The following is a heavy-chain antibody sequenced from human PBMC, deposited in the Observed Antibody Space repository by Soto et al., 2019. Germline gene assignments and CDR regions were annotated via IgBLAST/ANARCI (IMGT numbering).Heavy chain of an antibody. CDR1: GFSFSDYA. CDR2: ISESGGSA. V-gene: IGHV3-23*01. CDR3: AKRSPYSSGWYSPIFDY. Sequence: GGSLRLSCAASGFSFSDYAMSWVRQAPGKGLEWVSVISESGGSAHYADSVRGRFTVSRDNSKNSLSLRMNSLRDEDTAVYFCAKRSPYSSGWYSPIFDYWGQGALVTVSS. J-gene: IGHJ4*02. D-gene: IGHD6-13*01.